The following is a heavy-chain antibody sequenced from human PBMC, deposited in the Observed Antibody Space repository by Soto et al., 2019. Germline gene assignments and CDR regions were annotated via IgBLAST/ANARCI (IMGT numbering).Heavy chain of an antibody. CDR2: ISSTTSYV. V-gene: IGHV3-21*06. J-gene: IGHJ5*01. Sequence: GGSLRLACPASGFTFSGYGVNGPRQAPGRGLEWVASISSTTSYVYYADSVKGRFSTSRDNAKNILYLEMYALRTEDTAVYYCARDPSEGRVGNWFESWGQGTLVTVSS. CDR1: GFTFSGYG. CDR3: ARDPSEGRVGNWFES. D-gene: IGHD2-2*01.